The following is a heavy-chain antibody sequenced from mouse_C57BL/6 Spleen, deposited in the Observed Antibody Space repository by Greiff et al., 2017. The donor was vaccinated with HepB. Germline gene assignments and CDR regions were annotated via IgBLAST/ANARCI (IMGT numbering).Heavy chain of an antibody. D-gene: IGHD2-3*01. V-gene: IGHV5-12*01. J-gene: IGHJ2*01. CDR1: GFTFSDYY. CDR2: ISNGGGST. CDR3: ARRGYYGYFDY. Sequence: EVKLMESGGGLVQPGGSLKLSCAASGFTFSDYYMYWVRQTPEKRLEWVAYISNGGGSTYYPDTVKGRFTISRDNAKNTLYLQMSRLKSEATAMYYCARRGYYGYFDYWGQGTTLTVSS.